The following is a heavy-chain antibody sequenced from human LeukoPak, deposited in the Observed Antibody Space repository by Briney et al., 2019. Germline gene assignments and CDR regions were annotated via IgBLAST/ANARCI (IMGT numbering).Heavy chain of an antibody. CDR3: ARDCGGDCYSGY. CDR2: IIPILGIA. CDR1: GGTFSSYT. J-gene: IGHJ4*02. D-gene: IGHD2-21*01. Sequence: GSSVKVSCKASGGTFSSYTISWVRQAPGQGLERMGRIIPILGIANYAQKFQGRVTITADKSTSTAYMELSSLRSEDTAVYYCARDCGGDCYSGYWGQGTLVTVSS. V-gene: IGHV1-69*04.